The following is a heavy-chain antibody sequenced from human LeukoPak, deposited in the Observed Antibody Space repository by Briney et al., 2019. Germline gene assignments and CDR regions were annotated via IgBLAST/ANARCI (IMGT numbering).Heavy chain of an antibody. D-gene: IGHD6-19*01. CDR2: ISVKSNRT. J-gene: IGHJ4*02. CDR3: AKDLYTVPGACDK. Sequence: GGSLRLSCAASGFTFSTYAVSWVRQAPGKGLEWVSGISVKSNRTYYADSVEGRFTISTDISKNTLYLQMNSLSAEDTAIYYCAKDLYTVPGACDKWGQGTQVTVPS. CDR1: GFTFSTYA. V-gene: IGHV3-23*01.